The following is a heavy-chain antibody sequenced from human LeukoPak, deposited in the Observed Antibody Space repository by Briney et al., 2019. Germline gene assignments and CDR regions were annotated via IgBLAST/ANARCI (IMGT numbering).Heavy chain of an antibody. CDR1: GFTFSSYW. J-gene: IGHJ6*03. D-gene: IGHD3-22*01. CDR3: ARGLWGQYYYDSSGNYYMDV. V-gene: IGHV3-74*01. CDR2: INTDGSST. Sequence: PGGSLRLSCAASGFTFSSYWMHWVRQAPGKGLVWVSRINTDGSSTSYADSVKGRFTISRVNAKNTLYLQMNSLRAEDTAVYYCARGLWGQYYYDSSGNYYMDVWGKGTTVTVSS.